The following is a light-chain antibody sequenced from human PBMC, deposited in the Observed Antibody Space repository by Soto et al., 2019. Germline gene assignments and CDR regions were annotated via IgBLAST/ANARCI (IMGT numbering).Light chain of an antibody. J-gene: IGKJ1*01. CDR3: QQYGSSSTWP. V-gene: IGKV3-20*01. CDR1: QSVSSSY. CDR2: GAS. Sequence: EIVLTQSPGTLSLSPGERATLSCRASQSVSSSYLAWYQQKPGQAPRLLIYGASSRATGIPDRFSGSGSGTDFTLTISRLEPEAFAVYYCQQYGSSSTWPFGQGTNVEIK.